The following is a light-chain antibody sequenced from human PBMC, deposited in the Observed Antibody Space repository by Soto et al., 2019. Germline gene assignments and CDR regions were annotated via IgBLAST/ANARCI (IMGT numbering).Light chain of an antibody. CDR1: QSVSSN. V-gene: IGKV3-15*01. CDR3: QQYNNWPPT. CDR2: GAS. Sequence: EIAFTQSPATLSVSPGERATLSCRASQSVSSNLAWYQQKPGQAPRLLIYGASTRATGIPARFSGSGSGTEFTLTISSLQSEDFAVYYCQQYNNWPPTFGQGTKVDIK. J-gene: IGKJ1*01.